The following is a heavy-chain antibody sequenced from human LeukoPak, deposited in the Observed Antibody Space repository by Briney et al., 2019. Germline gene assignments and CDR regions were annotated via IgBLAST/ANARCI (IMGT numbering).Heavy chain of an antibody. CDR1: GFTFSSYG. Sequence: GGSLRLSCEVSGFTFSSYGMSWVRQAPGKGLEWVSAISGSGSSTYYADSVKGRFTISRDNSKNTLYLQMDSLRGEDTAVYYCAKKHGYSYGDPFDYWGQGTLVTVSS. V-gene: IGHV3-23*01. D-gene: IGHD5-18*01. J-gene: IGHJ4*02. CDR3: AKKHGYSYGDPFDY. CDR2: ISGSGSST.